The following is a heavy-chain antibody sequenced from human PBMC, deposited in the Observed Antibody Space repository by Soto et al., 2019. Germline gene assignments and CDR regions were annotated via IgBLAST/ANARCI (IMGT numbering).Heavy chain of an antibody. J-gene: IGHJ4*02. Sequence: EVQLLESGGGLVQPGGSLRLSCAASGFTFNNYAMTWVRQAPGKGLEWVSAISGGGDTTSYADSVTGRFTVSRDGSKNTLYLQMRSLRAEDTALYYCAKGRGGSGSLTPRVDFWGQGTLVTVSS. D-gene: IGHD3-10*01. CDR2: ISGGGDTT. CDR1: GFTFNNYA. V-gene: IGHV3-23*01. CDR3: AKGRGGSGSLTPRVDF.